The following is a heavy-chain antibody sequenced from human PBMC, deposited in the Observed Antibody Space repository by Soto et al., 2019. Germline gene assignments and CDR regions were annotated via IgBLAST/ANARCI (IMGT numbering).Heavy chain of an antibody. D-gene: IGHD4-17*01. Sequence: SETLALSCAVYGGSFSGYYWSLIRQPPGKGLEWIGEINHSGSTNYNPSLKSRVTISVDTSKNQVSLKLSSVTAADTAVYYCARGIRNDYGDYSNWFDPRGQGTLVTVSS. V-gene: IGHV4-34*01. J-gene: IGHJ5*02. CDR2: INHSGST. CDR3: ARGIRNDYGDYSNWFDP. CDR1: GGSFSGYY.